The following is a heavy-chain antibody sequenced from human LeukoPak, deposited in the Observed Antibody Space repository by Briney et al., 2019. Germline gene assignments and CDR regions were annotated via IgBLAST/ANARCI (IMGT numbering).Heavy chain of an antibody. CDR3: ARRGNMSSHAFDI. V-gene: IGHV3-11*01. CDR2: IKSSDTPT. Sequence: GGSLRLSCAASGFSFSDSYMSWIRQAPGQGLEWLSYIKSSDTPTFYADSVKGRFTVSRDNAKNSLYLQMNSLRAEDTAVYYCARRGNMSSHAFDIWGQGTVVTVSS. CDR1: GFSFSDSY. D-gene: IGHD2/OR15-2a*01. J-gene: IGHJ3*02.